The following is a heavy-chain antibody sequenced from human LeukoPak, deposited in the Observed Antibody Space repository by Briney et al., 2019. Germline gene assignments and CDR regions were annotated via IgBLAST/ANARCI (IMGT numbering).Heavy chain of an antibody. CDR3: ARASSSGADY. J-gene: IGHJ4*02. CDR2: IYYSGST. D-gene: IGHD6-25*01. CDR1: GGSISSSSYY. Sequence: SETLSLTCTVSGGSISSSSYYWGWIRQPPGKGLEWIGCIYYSGSTCYNPSLQSRVTISVDRSKNQFSLKLSSVTAADTAVYYCARASSSGADYWGQGTLVTVSS. V-gene: IGHV4-39*01.